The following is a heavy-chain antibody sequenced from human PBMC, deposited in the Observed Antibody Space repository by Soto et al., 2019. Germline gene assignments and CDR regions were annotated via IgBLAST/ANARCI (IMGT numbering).Heavy chain of an antibody. CDR3: NPDDYSRSWKDAFDI. Sequence: GRSLRLSCAASGFTCSNAWMSWILQAQGKGLEWVGRIKSKTDGGTTDYAAPVKGRFTISRDDSKNRLYLQMNTLKTEDTAVYYCNPDDYSRSWKDAFDIWGQGTMVTVSS. CDR1: GFTCSNAW. V-gene: IGHV3-15*01. D-gene: IGHD6-13*01. CDR2: IKSKTDGGTT. J-gene: IGHJ3*02.